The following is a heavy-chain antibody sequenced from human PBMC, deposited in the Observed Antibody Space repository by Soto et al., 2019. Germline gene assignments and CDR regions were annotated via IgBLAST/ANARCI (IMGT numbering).Heavy chain of an antibody. CDR2: ISAYNGNT. J-gene: IGHJ6*02. V-gene: IGHV1-18*01. CDR1: GYTFTSYG. D-gene: IGHD3-22*01. Sequence: ASVKVSCKASGYTFTSYGISWVRQAPGQGLEWMGWISAYNGNTNYAQKLQGRVTMTTDASTSTAYMELRSLRSEDTAVYYCARGLAAGRYYYGMDVWGQGTTVTVSS. CDR3: ARGLAAGRYYYGMDV.